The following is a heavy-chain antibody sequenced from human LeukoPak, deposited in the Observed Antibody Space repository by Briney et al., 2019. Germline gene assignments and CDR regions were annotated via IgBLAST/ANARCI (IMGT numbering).Heavy chain of an antibody. J-gene: IGHJ4*02. V-gene: IGHV1-2*02. D-gene: IGHD1-26*01. CDR1: GYALTGND. CDR3: ATRPLPVGIGPFDY. CDR2: INPFTGDT. Sequence: ASVKVSCKASGYALTGNDYYWVRQAPGQGLEYMGSINPFTGDTNYAQKFQGRVTMTRDTSISTAYMELSGLRFGDTGVYYCATRPLPVGIGPFDYWGLGTPVTVSS.